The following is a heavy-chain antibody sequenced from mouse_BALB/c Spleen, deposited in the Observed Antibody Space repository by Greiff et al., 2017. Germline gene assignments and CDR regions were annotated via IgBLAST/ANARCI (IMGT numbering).Heavy chain of an antibody. D-gene: IGHD2-1*01. Sequence: EVQLQQSGAELVKPGASVKLSCTASGFNIKDTYMHWVKQRPEQGLEWIGRIDPANGNTKYDPKFQGKATITADTSSNTAYLQLSSLTSEDTAVYNCASGNYLAYWGQGTLVTVSA. CDR2: IDPANGNT. J-gene: IGHJ3*01. CDR1: GFNIKDTY. CDR3: ASGNYLAY. V-gene: IGHV14-3*02.